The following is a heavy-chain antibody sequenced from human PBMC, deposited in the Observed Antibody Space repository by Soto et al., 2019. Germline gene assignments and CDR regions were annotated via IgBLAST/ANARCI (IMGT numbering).Heavy chain of an antibody. CDR1: GYTFTSYY. J-gene: IGHJ4*02. D-gene: IGHD6-19*01. V-gene: IGHV1-46*01. Sequence: ASVKVXCKTSGYTFTSYYIHWVRQAPGQGLEWMGIINPSGGITSYAQKFQGRVTMTRDTSTSTVYMELSSLRSEDTAIYYCVRVDSSGWYPLFDYWGQGTLVTVSS. CDR3: VRVDSSGWYPLFDY. CDR2: INPSGGIT.